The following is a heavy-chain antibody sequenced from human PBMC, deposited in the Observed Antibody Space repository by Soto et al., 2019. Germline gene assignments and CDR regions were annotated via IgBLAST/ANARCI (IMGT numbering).Heavy chain of an antibody. Sequence: EVQLVESGGVVVQPGRSLRLSCAASGFTFHDYTMHWVRQAPGKGLEWVSLISWHGGSTDYADSVKGRFTISRDNSKNSLDLQMNSLRPEDTGLYYCAKVLFTVTTGGGFHYWGQGTLVTVSS. J-gene: IGHJ4*02. CDR1: GFTFHDYT. D-gene: IGHD4-17*01. CDR3: AKVLFTVTTGGGFHY. V-gene: IGHV3-43*01. CDR2: ISWHGGST.